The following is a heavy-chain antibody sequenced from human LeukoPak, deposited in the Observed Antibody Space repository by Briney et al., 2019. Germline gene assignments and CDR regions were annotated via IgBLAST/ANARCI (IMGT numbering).Heavy chain of an antibody. CDR3: ARAGGRWLQSGLYYFDY. V-gene: IGHV1-2*02. D-gene: IGHD5-24*01. J-gene: IGHJ4*02. CDR1: GYTFTGYY. Sequence: ASVKVSSKASGYTFTGYYMHWVRQAPGQGLEWMGWINPNSGGTNYAQKFQGRVTMTRDTSISTAYMELSRLRSDDTAVYYCARAGGRWLQSGLYYFDYWGQGTLVTVSS. CDR2: INPNSGGT.